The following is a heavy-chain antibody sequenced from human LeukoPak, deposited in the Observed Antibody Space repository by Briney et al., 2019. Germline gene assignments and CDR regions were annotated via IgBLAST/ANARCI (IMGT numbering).Heavy chain of an antibody. CDR2: IYYSGST. J-gene: IGHJ4*02. D-gene: IGHD3-10*01. V-gene: IGHV4-59*01. Sequence: PSETLSLTCTVSGGSISSYYWSWIRQPPGKGLEWIGYIYYSGSTNYNPSLKSRVTISVDTSKNQFSLKLTSVTAADTAVYYCARGAMVRGVILTHHFDFWGQGTLVTVSS. CDR1: GGSISSYY. CDR3: ARGAMVRGVILTHHFDF.